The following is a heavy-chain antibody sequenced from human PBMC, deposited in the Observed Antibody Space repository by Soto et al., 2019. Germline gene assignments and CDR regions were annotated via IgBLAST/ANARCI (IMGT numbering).Heavy chain of an antibody. CDR2: INHSGST. CDR1: GGSFSGYY. J-gene: IGHJ4*02. Sequence: SETLSLTCAVYGGSFSGYYWSWIRQPPGKGLEWIGEINHSGSTNYNPSLKSRVTISVDTSKNQFSLKLSSVTAADTAVYYCARDQLRFGELSAWYYFDYWGQGTLVTVSS. CDR3: ARDQLRFGELSAWYYFDY. V-gene: IGHV4-34*09. D-gene: IGHD3-16*02.